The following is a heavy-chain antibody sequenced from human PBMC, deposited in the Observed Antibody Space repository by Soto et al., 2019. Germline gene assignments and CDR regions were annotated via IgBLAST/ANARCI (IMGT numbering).Heavy chain of an antibody. CDR2: IIPIFGTA. CDR3: ARVCRGVRSGHVCRYYFDY. J-gene: IGHJ4*02. V-gene: IGHV1-69*01. Sequence: QVQLVQSGAEVKKPGSSVKVSCKASGGTFSSYAISWVRQAPGQGLEWMGGIIPIFGTANYAQKFQGRVTITADESTSTAYMELSSLRSEDTAVYYCARVCRGVRSGHVCRYYFDYWGQGTLVTVSS. D-gene: IGHD6-19*01. CDR1: GGTFSSYA.